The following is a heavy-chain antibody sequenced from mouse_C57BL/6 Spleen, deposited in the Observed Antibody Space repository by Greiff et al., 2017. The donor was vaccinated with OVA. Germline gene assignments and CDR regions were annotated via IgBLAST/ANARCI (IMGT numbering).Heavy chain of an antibody. CDR3: ARYDYGTWYFDV. D-gene: IGHD2-4*01. CDR2: INPNNGGT. CDR1: GYTFTDYY. V-gene: IGHV1-26*01. Sequence: EVQLQQSGPELVKPGASVKISCKASGYTFTDYYMNWVKQSHGKSLEWIGDINPNNGGTSYNQKFKGKATLTVDKSSSTAYMELRSLTSEDSAVYYCARYDYGTWYFDVWGTGTTVTVSS. J-gene: IGHJ1*03.